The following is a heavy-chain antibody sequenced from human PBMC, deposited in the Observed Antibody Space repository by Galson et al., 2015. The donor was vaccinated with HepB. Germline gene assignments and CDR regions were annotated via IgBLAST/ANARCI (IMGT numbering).Heavy chain of an antibody. CDR1: GFTFSSYA. Sequence: SLRLSCAASGFTFSSYAMSWVRQAPGKGLEWVSAISGSGGSTYYADSVKGRFTISRDNSKNTLYLQMNSLRAEDTAVYYCAKASIWFGELLLDILNFDYWGQGTLVTVSS. D-gene: IGHD3-10*01. CDR3: AKASIWFGELLLDILNFDY. CDR2: ISGSGGST. J-gene: IGHJ4*02. V-gene: IGHV3-23*01.